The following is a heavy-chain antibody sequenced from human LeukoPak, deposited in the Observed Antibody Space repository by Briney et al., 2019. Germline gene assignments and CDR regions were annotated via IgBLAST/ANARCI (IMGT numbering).Heavy chain of an antibody. CDR3: AKGGLQTRNWYFAL. V-gene: IGHV3-30*04. Sequence: GGSLRLSCAASGFTFSSYAMHWVRQAPGKGLEWVAVISYDGSNKYYADSVKGRFTISRDNSKNTLYLQMNSLRAEDTAVYYCAKGGLQTRNWYFALWGRGTLVTVSS. CDR2: ISYDGSNK. D-gene: IGHD5-18*01. CDR1: GFTFSSYA. J-gene: IGHJ2*01.